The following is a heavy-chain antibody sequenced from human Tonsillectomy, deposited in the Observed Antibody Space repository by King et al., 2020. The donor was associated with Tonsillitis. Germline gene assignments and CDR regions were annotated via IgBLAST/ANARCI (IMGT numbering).Heavy chain of an antibody. CDR3: AREGSTGDYFDY. V-gene: IGHV4-4*07. CDR2: IYSSGST. Sequence: PLQESGPGLVKPSETLSLTCTVSGGSISSYYWSWIRQPAGKGLEWIGRIYSSGSTNYNPPLKSRVIMSVDTSKNQFSLKLSSVTAADTAVYFCAREGSTGDYFDYWGQGTLVTVSS. CDR1: GGSISSYY. D-gene: IGHD1-1*01. J-gene: IGHJ4*02.